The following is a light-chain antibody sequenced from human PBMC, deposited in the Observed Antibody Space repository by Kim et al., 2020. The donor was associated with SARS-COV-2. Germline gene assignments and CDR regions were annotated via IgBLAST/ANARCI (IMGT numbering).Light chain of an antibody. CDR1: NSGGKS. J-gene: IGLJ3*02. V-gene: IGLV3-21*04. CDR2: YDS. CDR3: QVWDSSSDHWV. Sequence: APGKTARSTCGGNNSGGKSVHGYQQKPGQAPVLVIYYDSGRPSGIPERLSGSNSGNTATLTLSSVEAGDEADYYCQVWDSSSDHWVFGGGTQLTVL.